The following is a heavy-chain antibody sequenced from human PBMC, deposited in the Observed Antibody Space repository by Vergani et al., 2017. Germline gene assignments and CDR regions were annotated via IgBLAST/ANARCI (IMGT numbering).Heavy chain of an antibody. CDR3: TRVVYYYDSSGYSEYYFDY. J-gene: IGHJ4*02. V-gene: IGHV3-49*03. CDR2: IRSKAYGGKT. D-gene: IGHD3-22*01. Sequence: EVQLVESGGGLVQPGRSLRLSCTASGFTFGDYAMSWFRQAPGKGLEWVGFIRSKAYGGKTEYASSVKGRFTISRDDSKSIAYLQMNSLKNEDTAVYYCTRVVYYYDSSGYSEYYFDYWGQGTLVTVSS. CDR1: GFTFGDYA.